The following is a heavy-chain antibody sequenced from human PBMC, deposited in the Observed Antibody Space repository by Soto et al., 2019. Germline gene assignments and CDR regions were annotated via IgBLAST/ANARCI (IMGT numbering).Heavy chain of an antibody. Sequence: SETLSLTCTVSSGSISSTIYSWDWIRQPPGKGLEWIGSIFYSGSTYYNPSLKSRVTISVDTSKNQFSLKLSSVTAADTAVYYCAIGGYSHYYGMDVWGQGTTVTVSS. D-gene: IGHD2-15*01. J-gene: IGHJ6*02. V-gene: IGHV4-39*01. CDR3: AIGGYSHYYGMDV. CDR1: SGSISSTIYS. CDR2: IFYSGST.